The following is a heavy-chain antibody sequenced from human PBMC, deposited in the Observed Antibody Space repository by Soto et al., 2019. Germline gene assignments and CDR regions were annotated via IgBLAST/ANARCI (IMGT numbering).Heavy chain of an antibody. D-gene: IGHD3-10*01. Sequence: QVQLVQSGAEVKKPGSSVKVSCRTSGVSFNNNGIGWVRQAPGHGLEWMGGVSPPFRTSNYARKFQGRISITADASTGTVNMGLSSLTSEDTAQYYCARVLYYGSGSYSPYGMDVWGPGTTVTVSS. J-gene: IGHJ6*02. V-gene: IGHV1-69*01. CDR2: VSPPFRTS. CDR1: GVSFNNNG. CDR3: ARVLYYGSGSYSPYGMDV.